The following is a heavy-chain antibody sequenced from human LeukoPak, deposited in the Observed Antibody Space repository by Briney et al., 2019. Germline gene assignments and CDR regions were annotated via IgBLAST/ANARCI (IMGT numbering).Heavy chain of an antibody. D-gene: IGHD2-15*01. J-gene: IGHJ4*02. CDR1: GFIFSSHW. Sequence: PGGSLRLSCAASGFIFSSHWMHWVRQAPGKGLVWVSRIHGDGSNTIYADSVKGRFTISRDNAKNTLYLQMNSLRVEDTAVYYCARDGSLPDYWGQGTLVTVSS. CDR3: ARDGSLPDY. CDR2: IHGDGSNT. V-gene: IGHV3-74*01.